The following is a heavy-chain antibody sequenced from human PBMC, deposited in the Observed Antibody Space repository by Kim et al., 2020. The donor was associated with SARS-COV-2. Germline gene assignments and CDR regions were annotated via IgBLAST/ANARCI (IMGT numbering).Heavy chain of an antibody. J-gene: IGHJ4*02. V-gene: IGHV3-11*01. CDR3: TTTVDY. Sequence: GSTTYDADSVKGRFTISRDNAKNSLFLQMRSLRAEDTAVYFCTTTVDYWGQGTLVTVSS. CDR2: GSTT.